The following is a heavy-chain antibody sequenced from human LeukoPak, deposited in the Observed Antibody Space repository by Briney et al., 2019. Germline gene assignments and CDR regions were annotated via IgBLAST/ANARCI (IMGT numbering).Heavy chain of an antibody. CDR3: AIRLTTSRSATATTWFDP. D-gene: IGHD1-1*01. V-gene: IGHV4-34*01. Sequence: SGTLSPTCAVYGESFDGFYWNWIRQSPGKGLEWLGEVNYSGGTDYNPALESRIAISADASKRQFSLKLTSVTAADTAVYYCAIRLTTSRSATATTWFDPWGQGTLVSVSS. CDR1: GESFDGFY. CDR2: VNYSGGT. J-gene: IGHJ5*02.